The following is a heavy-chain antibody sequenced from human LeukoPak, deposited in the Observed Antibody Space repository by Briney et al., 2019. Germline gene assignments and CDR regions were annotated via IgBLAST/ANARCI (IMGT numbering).Heavy chain of an antibody. V-gene: IGHV1-69*04. CDR2: IIPILGIA. J-gene: IGHJ3*02. Sequence: SVKVSCKASGVTFSSYAISWVRQAPGQGLEWMGRIIPILGIAIYVQKCQGRVTITADKSTSTTYMELSSLRSDHTVDYFCAGSGTHYYHSSGYYKDAFDIWGQGTMVTVSS. CDR1: GVTFSSYA. D-gene: IGHD3-22*01. CDR3: AGSGTHYYHSSGYYKDAFDI.